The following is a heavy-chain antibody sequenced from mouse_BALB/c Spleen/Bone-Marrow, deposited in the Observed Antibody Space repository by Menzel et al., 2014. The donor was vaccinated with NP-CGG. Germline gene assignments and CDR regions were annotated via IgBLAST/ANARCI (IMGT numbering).Heavy chain of an antibody. CDR1: GYAFSSSW. CDR3: ARGAYYGNYFDY. D-gene: IGHD2-10*01. J-gene: IGHJ2*01. Sequence: VQGVESGPELVKPGASVKISCKASGYAFSSSWMNWVKQRPGQGLEWIGRIYPGDGDTNYNEKFKGKATLTADKSSSTAYMQLSSLTSDDSAVYFCARGAYYGNYFDYWGQGTTLTVSS. V-gene: IGHV1-82*01. CDR2: IYPGDGDT.